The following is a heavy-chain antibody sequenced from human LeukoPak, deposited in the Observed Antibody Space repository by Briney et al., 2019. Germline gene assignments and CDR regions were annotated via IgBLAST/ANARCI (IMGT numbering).Heavy chain of an antibody. V-gene: IGHV4-59*10. Sequence: SETLSLTCAVYGGSFSGYYWSWIRQPAGKGLEWIGRIYTSGSTNYNPSLKSRVTMSVDTSKNQFSLQLNSVTPEDTAVYYCARGEDSSGYYAFDYWGQGTLVTVSS. J-gene: IGHJ4*02. CDR1: GGSFSGYY. D-gene: IGHD3-22*01. CDR2: IYTSGST. CDR3: ARGEDSSGYYAFDY.